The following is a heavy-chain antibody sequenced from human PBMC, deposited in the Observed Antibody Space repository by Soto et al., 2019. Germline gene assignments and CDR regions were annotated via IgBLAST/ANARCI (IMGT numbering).Heavy chain of an antibody. J-gene: IGHJ4*02. D-gene: IGHD1-26*01. CDR3: ARDQVGFYFDY. CDR1: GFTFGTYW. V-gene: IGHV3-74*01. CDR2: ISGDGSFT. Sequence: EVHLVDSGGGLVQPGGSLRLSCAASGFTFGTYWMHWVRQVPGKGLVWVSRISGDGSFTTFADSVKGRFTISRDNAKNTLYLQMNSLRAEDTAVYYCARDQVGFYFDYWGQGTLVTVSS.